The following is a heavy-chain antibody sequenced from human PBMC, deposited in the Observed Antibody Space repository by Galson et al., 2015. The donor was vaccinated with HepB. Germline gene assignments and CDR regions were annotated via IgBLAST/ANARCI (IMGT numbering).Heavy chain of an antibody. V-gene: IGHV3-30*04. D-gene: IGHD3-10*01. CDR3: AKEYYYGSGSYSPEVEY. J-gene: IGHJ4*02. CDR2: ISYDGSNK. CDR1: GFTFSSYA. Sequence: SLRLSCAASGFTFSSYAMHWVRQAPGKGLEWVAVISYDGSNKYYADSVKGRFTISRDNSKNTLYLQMSSLRAEDTAVYYCAKEYYYGSGSYSPEVEYWGQGTLVTVSS.